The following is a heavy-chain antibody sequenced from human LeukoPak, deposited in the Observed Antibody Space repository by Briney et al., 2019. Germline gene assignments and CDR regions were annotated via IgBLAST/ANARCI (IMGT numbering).Heavy chain of an antibody. J-gene: IGHJ6*02. V-gene: IGHV4-30-2*01. Sequence: SETLSLTCAVSGGSISSGGYSWSWIRQPPGKGLEWIGYIYHSGSTYYNPSLKSRVTISVDRSKNQFSLKLGSVTAADTAVYYCARDLDYYDSSGYYPRRYWYYGMDVWGQGTTVTVSS. CDR1: GGSISSGGYS. D-gene: IGHD3-22*01. CDR2: IYHSGST. CDR3: ARDLDYYDSSGYYPRRYWYYGMDV.